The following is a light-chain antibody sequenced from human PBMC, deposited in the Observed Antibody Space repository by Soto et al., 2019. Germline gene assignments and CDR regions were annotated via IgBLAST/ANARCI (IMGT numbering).Light chain of an antibody. Sequence: QSALTQPRSVSGSPGQSVTISCTGTSSDVGGYNYVSWYQQHPGKAPKLMIYDVSKRPSGVPDRFSGSKSGNTASLTISGLQPEDEADYYCCSYAGSHYVFGTGTKLTVL. J-gene: IGLJ1*01. CDR1: SSDVGGYNY. V-gene: IGLV2-11*01. CDR2: DVS. CDR3: CSYAGSHYV.